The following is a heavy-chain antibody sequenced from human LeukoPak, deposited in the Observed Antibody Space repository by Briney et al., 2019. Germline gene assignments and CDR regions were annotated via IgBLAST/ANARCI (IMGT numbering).Heavy chain of an antibody. CDR2: INSDGSST. D-gene: IGHD3-22*01. CDR3: ARVGYDSSGYYYVFGY. Sequence: GRSLRLSCAASGFTFSSYWMHWVRQAPGKGLVWVSRINSDGSSTSYADSVKGRFTISRDNAKNTLYLQMNSLRAEDTAVYYCARVGYDSSGYYYVFGYWGQGTLVTVSS. J-gene: IGHJ4*02. V-gene: IGHV3-74*01. CDR1: GFTFSSYW.